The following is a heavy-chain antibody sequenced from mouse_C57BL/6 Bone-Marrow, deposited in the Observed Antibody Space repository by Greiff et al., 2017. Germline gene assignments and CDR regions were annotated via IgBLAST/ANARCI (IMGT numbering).Heavy chain of an antibody. CDR1: GYTFTSYW. J-gene: IGHJ2*01. CDR3: ARWGGY. CDR2: IDPSDSYT. V-gene: IGHV1-59*01. Sequence: QVQLQQPGAELVRPGTSVKLSCTASGYTFTSYWMHWVKQRPGQGLEWIGVIDPSDSYTNYTQKFKGKATVTVDTSSSTAYMQLSSLTAKDSAVYYCARWGGYWGQGTTLTVSS.